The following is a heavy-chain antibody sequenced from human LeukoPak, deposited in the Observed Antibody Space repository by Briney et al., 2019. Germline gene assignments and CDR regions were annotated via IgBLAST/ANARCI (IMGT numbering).Heavy chain of an antibody. D-gene: IGHD3-10*01. CDR1: GGSISGYY. V-gene: IGHV4-38-2*02. J-gene: IGHJ4*02. CDR2: ISHSGNT. Sequence: SETLSLTCTISGGSISGYYWGWIRQSPGKGLEWIGSISHSGNTYYYNPSLKSRVTISLDTSNNQFSLKLNSVTAADTAVYYCARERRSGSYLDDFWGQGTLVSVSS. CDR3: ARERRSGSYLDDF.